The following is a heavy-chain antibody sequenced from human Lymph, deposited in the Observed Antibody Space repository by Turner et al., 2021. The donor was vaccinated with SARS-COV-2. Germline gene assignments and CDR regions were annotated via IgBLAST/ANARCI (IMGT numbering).Heavy chain of an antibody. CDR2: IWYDGRNK. CDR3: ARMYSSSLGHFDY. D-gene: IGHD6-6*01. V-gene: IGHV3-33*01. CDR1: GFTFSHYG. J-gene: IGHJ4*02. Sequence: QVQLVESGGGVVQSGRSLRLSCLASGFTFSHYGMPWVRQAPGKGREWVAVIWYDGRNKYYGDSVKGHFAIYRDNSRNTLYLEMSSLRVEDTAVYYCARMYSSSLGHFDYWGQGTLVTVSS.